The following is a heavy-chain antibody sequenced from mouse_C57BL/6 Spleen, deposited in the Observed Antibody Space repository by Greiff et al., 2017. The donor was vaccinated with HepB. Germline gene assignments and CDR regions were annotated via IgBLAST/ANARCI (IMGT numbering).Heavy chain of an antibody. CDR2: INPSSGYT. CDR1: GYTFTSYT. Sequence: QVQLKESGAELARPGASVKMSCKASGYTFTSYTMHWVKQRPGQGLEWIGYINPSSGYTKYNQKFKDKATLTADKSSSTAYMQLSSLTSEDSAVYYCARHGYSNYVDYAMDYWGQGTSVTVSS. CDR3: ARHGYSNYVDYAMDY. V-gene: IGHV1-4*01. D-gene: IGHD2-5*01. J-gene: IGHJ4*01.